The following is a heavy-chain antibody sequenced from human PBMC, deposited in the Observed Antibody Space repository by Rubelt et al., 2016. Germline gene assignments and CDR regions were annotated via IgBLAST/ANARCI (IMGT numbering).Heavy chain of an antibody. CDR2: ISGDLHTI. Sequence: CAASGFTFSNYAMSWARQAPGKGLEWVSLISGDLHTIYYTDSVRGRFTISRVNAKSSLYLQMDNLRAEDTAVYYCARAAGWFDPWGQGTLVTVSS. V-gene: IGHV3-11*01. J-gene: IGHJ5*02. CDR1: GFTFSNYA. CDR3: ARAAGWFDP.